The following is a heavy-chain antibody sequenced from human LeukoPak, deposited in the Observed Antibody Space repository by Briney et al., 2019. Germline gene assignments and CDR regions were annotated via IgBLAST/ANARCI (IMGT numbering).Heavy chain of an antibody. Sequence: SETLSLTCSVSGDSVSRSDSYWDWIRQPPGKGLEWIGTIYYSGRTYFSPSLKSRVTMSVDPSNNQFSLNLRSVTAADTAVYYCARRRYYDGSGYLEWGQGTLLSVSS. D-gene: IGHD3-22*01. CDR2: IYYSGRT. CDR1: GDSVSRSDSY. V-gene: IGHV4-39*01. J-gene: IGHJ1*01. CDR3: ARRRYYDGSGYLE.